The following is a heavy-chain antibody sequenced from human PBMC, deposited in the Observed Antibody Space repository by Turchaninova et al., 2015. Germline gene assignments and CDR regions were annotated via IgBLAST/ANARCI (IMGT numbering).Heavy chain of an antibody. Sequence: QVQLQESGPGLVKPSETLSLTCAVSGYSIRSGYYWGWIRQPPGKGLEWIGSIYNSGGGYYSPYLKSRGHXSVDXSKNQXXLKXXXVNAADTXXXYCARRNDYXDYIXXWGQGTLVTXSS. D-gene: IGHD4-17*01. CDR2: IYNSGGG. CDR1: GYSIRSGYY. J-gene: IGHJ4*02. CDR3: ARRNDYXDYIXX. V-gene: IGHV4-38-2*01.